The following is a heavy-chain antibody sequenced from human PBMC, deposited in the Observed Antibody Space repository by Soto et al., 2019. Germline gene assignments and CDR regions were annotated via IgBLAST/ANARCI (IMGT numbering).Heavy chain of an antibody. D-gene: IGHD4-17*01. CDR3: ARVTTVVTPIGSAYYYYYGMDV. V-gene: IGHV4-31*03. Sequence: NPSETLSLTCTVSGGSISSSGYFWGWIRQPPGKGLEWIGYIYYSGSTYYNPSLKSRVTISVDTSKNQFSLKLSSVTAADTAVYYCARVTTVVTPIGSAYYYYYGMDVWGQGTTVTVSS. CDR2: IYYSGST. CDR1: GGSISSSGYF. J-gene: IGHJ6*02.